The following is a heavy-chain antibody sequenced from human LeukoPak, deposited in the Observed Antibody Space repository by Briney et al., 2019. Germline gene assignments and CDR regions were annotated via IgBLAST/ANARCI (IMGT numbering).Heavy chain of an antibody. Sequence: GGSLRLSCAASGFTFSNYAMHWVRQAPGKGLEWVAAISYDANTQHYADPVKGRFTISRDNSKNTVYLQINTLRAEDAAVYYCASLGIWGQGTMVTVSS. CDR3: ASLGI. J-gene: IGHJ3*02. V-gene: IGHV3-30*03. D-gene: IGHD3-16*01. CDR1: GFTFSNYA. CDR2: ISYDANTQ.